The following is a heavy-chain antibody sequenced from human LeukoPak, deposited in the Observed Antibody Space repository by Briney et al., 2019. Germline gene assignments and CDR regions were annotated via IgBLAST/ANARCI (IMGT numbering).Heavy chain of an antibody. J-gene: IGHJ3*02. CDR2: IKYDRSEI. CDR1: GFTFSNYW. Sequence: PGGSLRLSCAASGFTFSNYWMSWVRQAPGKGLEWVANIKYDRSEIYYVDSVKGRFTISRDNVKNSLVLQMNSLRAEDTAVYYCARGLDVVSATNDAFDIWGQGTMVIVSS. V-gene: IGHV3-7*01. CDR3: ARGLDVVSATNDAFDI. D-gene: IGHD2-15*01.